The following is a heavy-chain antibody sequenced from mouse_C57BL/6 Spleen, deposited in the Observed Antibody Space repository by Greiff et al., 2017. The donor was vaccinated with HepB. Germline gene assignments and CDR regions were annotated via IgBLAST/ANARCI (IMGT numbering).Heavy chain of an antibody. CDR3: ARGSTAQATFARDY. V-gene: IGHV1-39*01. D-gene: IGHD3-2*02. Sequence: EVQLQQSGPELVKPGASVKISCKASGYSFTDYNMTWVKQSNGKSLEWIGVINPNYGTTSYNQKFKGKATLTVDQSSSTAYMQLNSLTSEDSAVDYCARGSTAQATFARDYWGQGTSGTVSS. CDR2: INPNYGTT. CDR1: GYSFTDYN. J-gene: IGHJ4*01.